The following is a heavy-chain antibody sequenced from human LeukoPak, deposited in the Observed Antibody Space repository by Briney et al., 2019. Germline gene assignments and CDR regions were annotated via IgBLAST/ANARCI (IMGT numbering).Heavy chain of an antibody. CDR1: GYTFTSYY. CDR2: INPSGGST. CDR3: ARPRLDYGDYLQSDDAFDI. V-gene: IGHV1-46*01. J-gene: IGHJ3*02. Sequence: ASVKVSCKASGYTFTSYYMHWVRQAPGQGLEWMGIINPSGGSTNYAQKFQGRVTMTRDTSTSTVYMELSSLRSEDTAVYYCARPRLDYGDYLQSDDAFDIWGQGTMVTVSS. D-gene: IGHD4-17*01.